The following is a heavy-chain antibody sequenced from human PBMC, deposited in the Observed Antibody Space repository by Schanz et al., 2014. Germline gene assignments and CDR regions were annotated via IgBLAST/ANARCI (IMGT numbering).Heavy chain of an antibody. CDR2: IWFDGNNK. J-gene: IGHJ4*02. Sequence: VQLVESGGVVAQPGGSLRLSCAASGFTFSAYGMHWVRQAPGKGLEWVAVIWFDGNNKFYADSVKGRFTISRDNSKNTLYLQMNSLRAEDTAVYYCAKDDVWASGSYYDYWGQGTLVTVSS. CDR3: AKDDVWASGSYYDY. D-gene: IGHD3-10*01. V-gene: IGHV3-33*06. CDR1: GFTFSAYG.